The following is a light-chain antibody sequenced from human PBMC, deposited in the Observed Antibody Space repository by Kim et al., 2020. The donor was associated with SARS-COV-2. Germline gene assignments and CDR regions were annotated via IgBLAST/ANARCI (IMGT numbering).Light chain of an antibody. J-gene: IGLJ2*01. Sequence: SVSPGQTASITCSGDKLGDKYACWYQHKAGQSPVVVIYQDNKRPSGIPERFSASNSGNTATLTISGTQAMDEAYYYCQAWDSSTVVFGGGTQLTVL. V-gene: IGLV3-1*01. CDR1: KLGDKY. CDR2: QDN. CDR3: QAWDSSTVV.